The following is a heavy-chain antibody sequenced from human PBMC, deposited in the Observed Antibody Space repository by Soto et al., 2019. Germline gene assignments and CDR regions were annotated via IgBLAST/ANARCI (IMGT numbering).Heavy chain of an antibody. J-gene: IGHJ6*02. Sequence: ASVKVSCEASGYTFTSYDINWVRQATGQGLEWMGWINAGNGNTKYSQKFQGRVTITRDTSASTAYMELSSLRSEDTAVYYCARYYGSGSYSYYYYGMDVWGQGTTVTVSS. CDR1: GYTFTSYD. CDR2: INAGNGNT. D-gene: IGHD3-10*01. V-gene: IGHV1-3*01. CDR3: ARYYGSGSYSYYYYGMDV.